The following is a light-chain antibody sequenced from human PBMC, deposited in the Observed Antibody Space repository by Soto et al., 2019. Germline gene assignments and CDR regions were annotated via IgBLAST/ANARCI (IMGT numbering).Light chain of an antibody. Sequence: ALTQPPSLSDSLGQSITSSGAGTSTNFGSQKYFSWYQQHPGRAPKLILYQLSNRPSAASNRFSVSESGNASPLTSSGIQAGDVVDYYCSSSTDVVTLEVFGPGTKVTVL. CDR1: STNFGSQKY. V-gene: IGLV2-14*01. CDR2: QLS. J-gene: IGLJ1*01. CDR3: SSSTDVVTLEV.